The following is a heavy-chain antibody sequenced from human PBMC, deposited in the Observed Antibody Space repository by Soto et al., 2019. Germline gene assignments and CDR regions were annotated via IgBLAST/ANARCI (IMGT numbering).Heavy chain of an antibody. CDR1: GASSSSYY. CDR2: IYYSGST. Sequence: ETLSLICAVSGASSSSYYWSWIRQPPGKGLEWIGYIYYSGSTNYHPSLKSRVTISVDTSKNQFSLKLSSVTAADTAVHHCARGDYSSSWYNSWFDPWGQGTLVTGPS. D-gene: IGHD6-13*01. CDR3: ARGDYSSSWYNSWFDP. V-gene: IGHV4-59*01. J-gene: IGHJ5*02.